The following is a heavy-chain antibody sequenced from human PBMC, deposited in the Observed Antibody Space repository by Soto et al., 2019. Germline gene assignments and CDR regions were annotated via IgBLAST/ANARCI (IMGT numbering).Heavy chain of an antibody. CDR1: GFTFSEYS. CDR3: VKVSTFSDILTGYYSTNFFDP. D-gene: IGHD3-9*01. V-gene: IGHV3-64D*06. Sequence: PGGSLRLSCSASGFTFSEYSMHWVRQAPGKGLQYVSTISSDGDITYYADSVKGRFTISRDNSKNTLYLQMNSLRPEDTAVYYCVKVSTFSDILTGYYSTNFFDPWGQGTLAPVYS. J-gene: IGHJ5*02. CDR2: ISSDGDIT.